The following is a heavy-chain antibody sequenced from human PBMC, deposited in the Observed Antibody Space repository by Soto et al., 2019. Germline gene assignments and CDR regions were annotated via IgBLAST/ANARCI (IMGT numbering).Heavy chain of an antibody. D-gene: IGHD2-15*01. CDR2: VNHIGST. J-gene: IGHJ4*02. CDR3: ARGISLIVEVQRDAPDKYYFDS. CDR1: GGSFSGYF. Sequence: SETLSLTCAVYGGSFSGYFWSWIRQSPGKGLEWIGEVNHIGSTNSNPSLKSRVAVSVDTSKNQISLKLRSVTAADTAVYYCARGISLIVEVQRDAPDKYYFDSWGQGTLVTVSS. V-gene: IGHV4-34*01.